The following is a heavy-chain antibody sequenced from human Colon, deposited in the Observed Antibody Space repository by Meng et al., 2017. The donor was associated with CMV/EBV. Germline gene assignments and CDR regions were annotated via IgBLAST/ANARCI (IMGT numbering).Heavy chain of an antibody. CDR2: IDAGDAT. J-gene: IGHJ4*02. CDR3: AGGHFDY. V-gene: IGHV3-53*01. CDR1: GFTVSSNH. Sequence: GESLKISCAASGFTVSSNHMSWVRQAPGQGLEWDSRIDAGDATFYADSVRGRFSISRDSSKNTLSLQMNSLRAEDTAVYYCAGGHFDYWGQGTLVTVSS.